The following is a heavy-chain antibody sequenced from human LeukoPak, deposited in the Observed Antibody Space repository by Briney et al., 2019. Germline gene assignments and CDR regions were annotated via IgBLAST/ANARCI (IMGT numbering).Heavy chain of an antibody. CDR1: GDSISSSNW. D-gene: IGHD6-13*01. Sequence: SETLSLTCAVSGDSISSSNWWSWVRQPPGKGLEWIGEIYHSGSTNYNPSLKSRITISVDKSNNQFSLKLTSVTAADTAMYYCARSPITAAGVNRFDPWGQGTLVTVSS. CDR2: IYHSGST. CDR3: ARSPITAAGVNRFDP. J-gene: IGHJ5*02. V-gene: IGHV4-4*02.